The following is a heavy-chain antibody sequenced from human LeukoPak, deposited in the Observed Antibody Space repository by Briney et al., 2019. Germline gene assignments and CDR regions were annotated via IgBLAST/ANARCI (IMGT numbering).Heavy chain of an antibody. D-gene: IGHD6-13*01. CDR3: ANVVAAAGASAFY. Sequence: GGSLRLSCAASGFTFSSYAMSWVRQAPRKGLEWVSAISGSGGSTYYADSVKGRFTISRDNSKNTLYLQMNSLRAEDTAVYYCANVVAAAGASAFYWGQGTLVTVSS. J-gene: IGHJ4*02. CDR2: ISGSGGST. V-gene: IGHV3-23*01. CDR1: GFTFSSYA.